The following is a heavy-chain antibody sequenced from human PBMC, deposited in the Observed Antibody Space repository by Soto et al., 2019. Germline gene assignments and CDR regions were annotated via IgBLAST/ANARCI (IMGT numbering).Heavy chain of an antibody. Sequence: QVQLEQSGAEVKKPGASVKVSCKPSGYTFTRSGIIWVRQAPGQGPEWMGWISSYNGDTNYAQTFQGRVTMTTATPXXTAYRERRSPSSDDTAVYYCAREGMTTYNHSGIDVWGQGTPVTVSS. CDR1: GYTFTRSG. CDR3: AREGMTTYNHSGIDV. CDR2: ISSYNGDT. J-gene: IGHJ6*02. V-gene: IGHV1-18*01.